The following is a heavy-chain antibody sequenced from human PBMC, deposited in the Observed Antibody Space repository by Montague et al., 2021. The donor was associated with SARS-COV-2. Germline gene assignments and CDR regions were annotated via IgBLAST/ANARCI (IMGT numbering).Heavy chain of an antibody. CDR2: TDWDDDK. D-gene: IGHD6-13*01. V-gene: IGHV2-70*01. CDR1: GLPLSTSGLC. CDR3: ARIPNDSWYASYFDY. Sequence: PALVKPTQTLTLTCTLSGLPLSTSGLCVGWIRQPPGKALEWLALTDWDDDKYYSPSLKTRLSISKDTSKNQVVLTMANMEPVDTATYYCARIPNDSWYASYFDYWGQGILVTVSS. J-gene: IGHJ4*02.